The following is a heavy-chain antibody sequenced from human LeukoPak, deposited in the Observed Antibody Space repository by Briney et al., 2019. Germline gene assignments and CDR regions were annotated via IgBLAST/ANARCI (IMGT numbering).Heavy chain of an antibody. D-gene: IGHD4-17*01. V-gene: IGHV4-34*01. CDR3: ARVTVTTPNWFDP. CDR1: GGSFSGYY. CDR2: IDHSGST. J-gene: IGHJ5*02. Sequence: PSETLSLTCAVYGGSFSGYYWSWIRQPPGKGLEWIGEIDHSGSTNYNPSLKSRVTISVDTSKNQFSLKLSSVTAADTAVYYCARVTVTTPNWFDPWGQGTLVTVSS.